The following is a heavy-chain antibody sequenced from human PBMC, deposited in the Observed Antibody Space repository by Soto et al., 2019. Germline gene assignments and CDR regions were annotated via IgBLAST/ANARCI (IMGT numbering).Heavy chain of an antibody. V-gene: IGHV1-3*01. D-gene: IGHD6-13*01. CDR2: INAGNGNT. CDR3: ARDRIAAAGTDY. Sequence: GASVKVSCKXSGYTFTSYAMHWVRQAPGQRLEWMGWINAGNGNTKYSQKFQGRVTITRDTSASTAYMELSSLRSEDTAVYYCARDRIAAAGTDYWGQGTLVTVSS. J-gene: IGHJ4*02. CDR1: GYTFTSYA.